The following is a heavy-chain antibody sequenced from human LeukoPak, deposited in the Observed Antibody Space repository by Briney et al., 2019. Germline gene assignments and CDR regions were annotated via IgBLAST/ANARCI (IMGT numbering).Heavy chain of an antibody. V-gene: IGHV3-21*01. CDR2: ISRTSSHI. J-gene: IGHJ4*02. CDR3: ARGPTVTRRGYFDC. Sequence: PGETLRLSCEVSGFIFSDYAMNWVRQAPGKGLEWVSSISRTSSHIYYADSMKGRFTISRDNAKNSLYLQMNSLRADDTAVYYCARGPTVTRRGYFDCWGQGTLLTVSS. CDR1: GFIFSDYA. D-gene: IGHD4-17*01.